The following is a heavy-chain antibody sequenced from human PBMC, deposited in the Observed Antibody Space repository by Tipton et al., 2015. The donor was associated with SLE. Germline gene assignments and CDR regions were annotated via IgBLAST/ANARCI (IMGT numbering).Heavy chain of an antibody. CDR1: GLTFTDAW. V-gene: IGHV3-15*01. Sequence: SLRLSCAVSGLTFTDAWMSWVRQAPGKGLEWVGRIKSKRGGGTADYAAPVKGRFTISRDNSKNTLYLQMNSLRAADTAVYYCALVAAVGRIDYWGHGTLVTVSP. D-gene: IGHD6-13*01. CDR2: IKSKRGGGTA. J-gene: IGHJ4*01. CDR3: ALVAAVGRIDY.